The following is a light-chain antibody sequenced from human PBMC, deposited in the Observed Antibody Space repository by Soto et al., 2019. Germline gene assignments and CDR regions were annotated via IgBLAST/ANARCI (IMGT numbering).Light chain of an antibody. V-gene: IGLV1-44*01. J-gene: IGLJ3*02. CDR3: AAWDDSPNGPV. CDR2: SNN. CDR1: SSNIGSNT. Sequence: QSVLTQPPSASGTPGQRVTISCSGSSSNIGSNTVNWYQQLPGTAPKLLIYSNNQRPSGVPDRFSGSKSGTSASLAISGLQYEDEDDYYCAAWDDSPNGPVFGGGTKLTVL.